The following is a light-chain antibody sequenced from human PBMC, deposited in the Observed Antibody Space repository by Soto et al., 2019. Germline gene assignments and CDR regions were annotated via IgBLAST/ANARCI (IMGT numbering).Light chain of an antibody. CDR3: SSYTSSSTLVV. CDR1: SSDVGGYHY. Sequence: QSVLTQPASVSGSPGQSITISCTGTSSDVGGYHYVSWYQQHPGKAPKLMIYDVSNRPSGVSNRFSGSKSGNPASLTISGLQAEDEVDYYCSSYTSSSTLVVFGGGTKVTVL. J-gene: IGLJ2*01. CDR2: DVS. V-gene: IGLV2-14*01.